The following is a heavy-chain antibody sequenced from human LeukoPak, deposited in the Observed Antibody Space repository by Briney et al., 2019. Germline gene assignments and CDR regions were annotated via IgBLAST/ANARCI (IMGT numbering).Heavy chain of an antibody. Sequence: AGGSLRLSCAAPGFTFSSYSMNWVRQAPGKGLEWVSSISSSSSYIYYADSVKGRFTISRDNAKNSLYLQMNSLRAEDTAVYYCARDPPNTAMGVIDDYWGQGTLVTVSS. CDR1: GFTFSSYS. CDR3: ARDPPNTAMGVIDDY. CDR2: ISSSSSYI. V-gene: IGHV3-21*01. J-gene: IGHJ4*02. D-gene: IGHD5-18*01.